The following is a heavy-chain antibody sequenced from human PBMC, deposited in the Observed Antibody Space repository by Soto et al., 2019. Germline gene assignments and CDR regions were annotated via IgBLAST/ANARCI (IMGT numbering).Heavy chain of an antibody. J-gene: IGHJ4*02. Sequence: QVQLQESGPGLVKPSQTLSLTCIVSGGFISRGGYYWIWIRHHPAKGLEWIGHVYRSGSTQYNPSLQRRATVSVDMSKNHFSLDLNSVTAADTAVYYCARGSDAYGVDSWGQGTLVTVSS. CDR3: ARGSDAYGVDS. CDR1: GGFISRGGYY. V-gene: IGHV4-31*03. D-gene: IGHD4-17*01. CDR2: VYRSGST.